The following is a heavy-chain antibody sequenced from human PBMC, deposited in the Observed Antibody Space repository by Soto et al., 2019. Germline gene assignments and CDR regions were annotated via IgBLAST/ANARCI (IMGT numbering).Heavy chain of an antibody. Sequence: VASVKVSCEASGGTFSSYAISWVRQAPGQGLEWMGGIIPIFGTANYAQKFQGRVTIAADESTSTAYMELSSLRSEDTAVYYCARGITMVRGVTRLYNWFDPWGQGTLVTVSS. CDR2: IIPIFGTA. J-gene: IGHJ5*02. D-gene: IGHD3-10*01. CDR3: ARGITMVRGVTRLYNWFDP. CDR1: GGTFSSYA. V-gene: IGHV1-69*13.